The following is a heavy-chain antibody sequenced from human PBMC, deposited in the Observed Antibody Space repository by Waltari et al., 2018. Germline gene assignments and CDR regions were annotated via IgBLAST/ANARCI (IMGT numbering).Heavy chain of an antibody. Sequence: QVHLQESGPGLVKPSETLSLTCPVSGGSMSDSSWGWIRQPAGKGLEWIGRIYPTGSINYNPSLRNRVTMSVDTSKNQFSLRLNSVTAADTAVYFCARDGYKFSWELLPLDYWGQGTLVTVSS. CDR1: GGSMSDSS. CDR3: ARDGYKFSWELLPLDY. V-gene: IGHV4-4*07. CDR2: IYPTGSI. J-gene: IGHJ4*02. D-gene: IGHD5-12*01.